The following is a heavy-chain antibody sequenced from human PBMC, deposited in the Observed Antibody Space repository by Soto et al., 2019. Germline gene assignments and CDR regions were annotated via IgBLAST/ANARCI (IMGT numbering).Heavy chain of an antibody. J-gene: IGHJ4*02. CDR1: GDSVSSGSYY. CDR3: ARTDSNGRWAARY. Sequence: SETLSLTCTVSGDSVSSGSYYWSWIRQPPGKGLEWIGYIYSSGSTKYNPSLESRVTISMDTSKNYFSLKLTSVTAADTAMYYCARTDSNGRWAARYWGQGALVTVSS. CDR2: IYSSGST. D-gene: IGHD3-22*01. V-gene: IGHV4-61*01.